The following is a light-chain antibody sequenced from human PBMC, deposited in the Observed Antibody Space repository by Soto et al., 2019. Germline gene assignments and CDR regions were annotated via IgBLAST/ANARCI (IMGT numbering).Light chain of an antibody. CDR1: QSVGTR. Sequence: SLLTQYPATLSLSPGERATLSCRASQSVGTRLAWYQHKTGQAPRLLISGASSRATGIPDRFTGSGSETSFTLTISRLEPEDFALYYCQHYQSGHPITFAQGTRLAI. J-gene: IGKJ5*01. V-gene: IGKV3-20*01. CDR2: GAS. CDR3: QHYQSGHPIT.